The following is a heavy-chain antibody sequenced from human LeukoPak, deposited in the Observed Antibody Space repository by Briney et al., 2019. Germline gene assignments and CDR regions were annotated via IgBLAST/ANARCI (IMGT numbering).Heavy chain of an antibody. D-gene: IGHD3-22*01. CDR2: ISGSGGST. J-gene: IGHJ6*02. V-gene: IGHV3-23*01. Sequence: GGSLRLSCAASGFTFSSYAMSWVRQAPGKGLEWVSAISGSGGSTYYADSVKGRFTISRDNSKNTLYLQMNSLRAEDTAVYYCAKPVSPSYYYDSSGYHYYYYGMDVWGQGTTVTVSS. CDR3: AKPVSPSYYYDSSGYHYYYYGMDV. CDR1: GFTFSSYA.